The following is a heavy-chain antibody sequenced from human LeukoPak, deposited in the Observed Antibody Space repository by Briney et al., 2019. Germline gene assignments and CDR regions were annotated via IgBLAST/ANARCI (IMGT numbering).Heavy chain of an antibody. J-gene: IGHJ4*02. CDR3: ARDMTARAQGEFDY. V-gene: IGHV3-48*04. Sequence: PGGSLRLSCAASGFTFSSYSMNWVRQAPGKGLEWVSYISSSSSTIYYADSVKGRFTISRDNAKNSLYLQMSSLRAEDTAVYYCARDMTARAQGEFDYWGQGTLVTVSS. CDR2: ISSSSSTI. CDR1: GFTFSSYS. D-gene: IGHD3-16*01.